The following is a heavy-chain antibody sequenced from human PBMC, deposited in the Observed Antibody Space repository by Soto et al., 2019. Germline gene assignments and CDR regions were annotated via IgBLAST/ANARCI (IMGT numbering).Heavy chain of an antibody. CDR2: ISYDGSNK. J-gene: IGHJ6*02. Sequence: QVQLVESGGGVVQPGRSLRLSCAASGFTFSSYGMHWVRQAPGKGLEWVAVISYDGSNKYYADSVKGRFTISRDNSKNTLYLQMNSLRAEDTAVYYCTHQLARGYYYGMDVWGQGTTVTVSS. V-gene: IGHV3-30*03. CDR1: GFTFSSYG. D-gene: IGHD6-6*01. CDR3: THQLARGYYYGMDV.